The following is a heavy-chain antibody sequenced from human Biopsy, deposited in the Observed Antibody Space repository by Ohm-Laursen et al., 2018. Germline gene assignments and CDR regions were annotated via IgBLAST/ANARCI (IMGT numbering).Heavy chain of an antibody. Sequence: PSQTLSLTCTVSGGSIDSYYWSWIRQPPGKALEWIGYIYFTGRTSYNPSLKSRVTMSVNTSKKQFSLRLSSLTAADTAVYYCASAGYNPDWNFDLWGRGTRVTVSS. J-gene: IGHJ2*01. CDR3: ASAGYNPDWNFDL. D-gene: IGHD5-24*01. CDR2: IYFTGRT. CDR1: GGSIDSYY. V-gene: IGHV4-59*12.